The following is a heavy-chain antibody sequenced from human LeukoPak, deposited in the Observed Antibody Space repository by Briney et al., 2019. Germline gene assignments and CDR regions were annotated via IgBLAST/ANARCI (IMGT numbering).Heavy chain of an antibody. D-gene: IGHD1-26*01. Sequence: GGSLRLSCAASGFTFSTYNMNWVRQAPGKGLEWVSSITSSSSYTFYADSVKGRFTIPRDNSKNTLYLQMNSLRAEDTAVYYCAKGGGATNSWGQGTLVTVSS. V-gene: IGHV3-21*04. CDR2: ITSSSSYT. J-gene: IGHJ4*02. CDR1: GFTFSTYN. CDR3: AKGGGATNS.